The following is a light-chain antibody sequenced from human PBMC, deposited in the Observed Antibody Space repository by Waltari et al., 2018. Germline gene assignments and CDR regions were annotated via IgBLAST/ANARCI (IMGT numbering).Light chain of an antibody. CDR2: AAS. CDR1: QSIGTN. CDR3: QQSYSRFT. V-gene: IGKV1-39*01. Sequence: EIPMNPSPSSLSASVGDRFTITCRASQSIGTNLNWYQQKPGKAPKFLIYAASTLKSGVPSRFSGSGSGTDFTLAISSLQPEDFAAYYCQQSYSRFTFGPGTKVDIK. J-gene: IGKJ3*01.